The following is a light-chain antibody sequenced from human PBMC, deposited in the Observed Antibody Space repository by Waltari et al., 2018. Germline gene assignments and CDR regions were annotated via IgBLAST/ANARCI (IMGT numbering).Light chain of an antibody. J-gene: IGLJ1*01. Sequence: QSALTQPASVSGSPGQSITIPCTGTSSDVGRYNYVSWYQQHPGKAPKPMIYDVSNRPSVVSNRISGSKSGNTASLTISGLQAEDEADYYCFSYTSSTTYVFGTGTKVTVL. CDR3: FSYTSSTTYV. V-gene: IGLV2-14*03. CDR2: DVS. CDR1: SSDVGRYNY.